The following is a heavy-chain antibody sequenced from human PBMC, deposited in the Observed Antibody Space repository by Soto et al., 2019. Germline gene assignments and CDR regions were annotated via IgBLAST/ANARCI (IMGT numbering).Heavy chain of an antibody. CDR1: GFTFSSYG. D-gene: IGHD3-22*01. CDR3: AKIPDSSGYYGVYYYYGMDV. Sequence: PGGSLRLSCAASGFTFSSYGMHWVRQAPGKGLEWMAVISYDGSNKYYADSVKGRFTISRDNSKNTLYLQMNSLRAEDTAAYYCAKIPDSSGYYGVYYYYGMDVWGQGTTVSVS. CDR2: ISYDGSNK. J-gene: IGHJ6*02. V-gene: IGHV3-30*18.